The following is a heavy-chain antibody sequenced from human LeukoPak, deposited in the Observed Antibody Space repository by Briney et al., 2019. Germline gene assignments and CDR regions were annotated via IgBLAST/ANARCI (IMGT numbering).Heavy chain of an antibody. V-gene: IGHV1-69*06. CDR3: ARAPTTVTRKTKNYYYYYYMDV. CDR2: IIPIFGTA. D-gene: IGHD4-17*01. Sequence: GASVKVSCKAFGGTFSSYAISWVRQAPGQGLEWMGGIIPIFGTANYAQKFQGRVTITADKSTSTAYMELSSLRSEDTAVYYCARAPTTVTRKTKNYYYYYYMDVWGKGTTVTVSS. CDR1: GGTFSSYA. J-gene: IGHJ6*03.